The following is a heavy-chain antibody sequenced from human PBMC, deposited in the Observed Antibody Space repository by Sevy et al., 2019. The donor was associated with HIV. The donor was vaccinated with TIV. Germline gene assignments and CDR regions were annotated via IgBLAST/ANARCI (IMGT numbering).Heavy chain of an antibody. D-gene: IGHD3-10*01. CDR3: ARATTGWFGELMGSY. Sequence: GGSLRLSCAASAFTFSSYWMSWVRQAPGKGLEWVANIKQDGSEKYYVDSVKGRFTISRDNAKNSLYLQMNSLRAEDTAVYYCARATTGWFGELMGSYWGQGTLVTVSS. V-gene: IGHV3-7*01. CDR1: AFTFSSYW. CDR2: IKQDGSEK. J-gene: IGHJ4*02.